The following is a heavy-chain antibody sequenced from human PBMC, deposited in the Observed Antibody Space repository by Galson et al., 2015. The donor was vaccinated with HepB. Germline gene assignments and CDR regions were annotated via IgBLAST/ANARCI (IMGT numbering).Heavy chain of an antibody. Sequence: FTSYWINWVRQMPGKGLELMGRIDPSDSYTKYSPSFQGHVTISADKSINTAYLQWSSLKASDTAMYYCARSPKYNYGQTLGYWGQGTLVTVSS. D-gene: IGHD5-18*01. CDR3: ARSPKYNYGQTLGY. V-gene: IGHV5-10-1*01. J-gene: IGHJ4*02. CDR1: FTSYW. CDR2: IDPSDSYT.